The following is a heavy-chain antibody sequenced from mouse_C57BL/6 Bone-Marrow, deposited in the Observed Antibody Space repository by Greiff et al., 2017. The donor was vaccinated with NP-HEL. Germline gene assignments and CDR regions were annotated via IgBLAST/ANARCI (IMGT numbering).Heavy chain of an antibody. CDR1: GYAFSSSW. Sequence: QVQLQQSGPELVKPGASVKISCKASGYAFSSSWMNWVKQRPGKGLEWIGRIYPGDGDTNYNGKFKGKATLTADKSSSTAYMQLSSLTSEDSAVYFCARRLTSDYWGQGTTLTVSS. CDR3: ARRLTSDY. D-gene: IGHD1-2*01. V-gene: IGHV1-82*01. CDR2: IYPGDGDT. J-gene: IGHJ2*01.